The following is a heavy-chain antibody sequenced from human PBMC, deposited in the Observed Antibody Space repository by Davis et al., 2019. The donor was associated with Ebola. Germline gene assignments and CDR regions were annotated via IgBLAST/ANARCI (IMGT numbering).Heavy chain of an antibody. CDR2: IKQDGSEK. CDR1: GFTLSRNW. CDR3: AASAGTVGKFDF. V-gene: IGHV3-7*01. D-gene: IGHD1-14*01. Sequence: AGSLRLSCAVYGFTLSRNWMSWVRQAPGKGLEWVANIKQDGSEKYYVDSVKGRFTISRDNAKNSLYLQMNSLRAEDTAVYYCAASAGTVGKFDFWGQGTLVTVSS. J-gene: IGHJ4*02.